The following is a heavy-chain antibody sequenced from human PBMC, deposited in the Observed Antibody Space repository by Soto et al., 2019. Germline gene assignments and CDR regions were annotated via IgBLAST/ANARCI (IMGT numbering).Heavy chain of an antibody. CDR2: INHSGST. D-gene: IGHD6-19*01. CDR1: GGSFSGYY. CDR3: ARGPTADSSGWTQGL. J-gene: IGHJ4*02. V-gene: IGHV4-34*01. Sequence: SETLSLTCAVYGGSFSGYYWSWIRQPPGKGLEWIGEINHSGSTNYNPSLKSRVTISVDTSKNQFSLKLSSVTAADTAVYYCARGPTADSSGWTQGLWGQGTLVTVSS.